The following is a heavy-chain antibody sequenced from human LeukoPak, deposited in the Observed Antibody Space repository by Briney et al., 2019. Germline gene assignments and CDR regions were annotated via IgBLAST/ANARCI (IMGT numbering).Heavy chain of an antibody. D-gene: IGHD5-18*01. Sequence: SETLSLTCAVYGGSFSGYYWSWIRQPPGKGLEWIGEINHSGSTNYNPSLKSRVTISVDTSKNQFSLKLSSVTAADTAVYYCARVYSYGYFAFDIWGQGTMVTVSS. CDR3: ARVYSYGYFAFDI. CDR1: GGSFSGYY. J-gene: IGHJ3*02. V-gene: IGHV4-34*01. CDR2: INHSGST.